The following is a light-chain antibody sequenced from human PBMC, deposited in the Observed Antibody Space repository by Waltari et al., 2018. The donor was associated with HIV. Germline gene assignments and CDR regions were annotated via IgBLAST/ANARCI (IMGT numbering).Light chain of an antibody. Sequence: QSVLTQPPSVSGAPGQRVTISCTGTSSNIGAGYDVHWYQQLPGTSPKPPLYDNTNRPSGVPDRISVAKAGTSASLAITVLQAEDDADYYCQSYDSSLSGYVFGTGTKVTVL. CDR3: QSYDSSLSGYV. J-gene: IGLJ1*01. CDR1: SSNIGAGYD. V-gene: IGLV1-40*01. CDR2: DNT.